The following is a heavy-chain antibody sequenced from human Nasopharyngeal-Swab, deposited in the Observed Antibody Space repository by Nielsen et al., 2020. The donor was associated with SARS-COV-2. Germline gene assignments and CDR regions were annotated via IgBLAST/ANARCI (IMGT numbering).Heavy chain of an antibody. CDR2: IHPNTGNP. Sequence: ASVKVSCKASGYPFSRYTMNWVRQAPGQGLEWMGWIHPNTGNPTYAHGFTGRFVFSLDTTVSTAYLQISNLKVEDTAVYFCARVDGLGSSDDFDYWGQGTLVTVSS. CDR3: ARVDGLGSSDDFDY. CDR1: GYPFSRYT. V-gene: IGHV7-4-1*02. J-gene: IGHJ4*02. D-gene: IGHD3-10*01.